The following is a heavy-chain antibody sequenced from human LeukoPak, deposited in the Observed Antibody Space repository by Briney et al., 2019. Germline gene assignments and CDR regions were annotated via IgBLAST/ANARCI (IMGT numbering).Heavy chain of an antibody. CDR3: TTIRYFDWLLAY. D-gene: IGHD3-9*01. J-gene: IGHJ4*02. CDR2: IESKTDGGTT. Sequence: GGSLRLSCAASGFTFSNAWMSWVRQAPGKGLEWVGRIESKTDGGTTDYAAPVKGRFTISRDDSKNTLYLQMNSLKTEDTAVYYRTTIRYFDWLLAYWGQGTLVTVSS. V-gene: IGHV3-15*04. CDR1: GFTFSNAW.